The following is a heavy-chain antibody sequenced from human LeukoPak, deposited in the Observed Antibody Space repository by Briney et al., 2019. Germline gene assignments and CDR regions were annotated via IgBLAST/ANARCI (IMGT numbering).Heavy chain of an antibody. Sequence: PGGSLRLSCAASGLTYSSYWMSWVRQAPGEGREWVANIKQDGSEKFYVDSVKGRFTISRDNAKNSLYLQMNSLRAEDTAVYYCAREGYSYLVYYFDYWGQGTLVTVSS. CDR2: IKQDGSEK. D-gene: IGHD5-18*01. J-gene: IGHJ4*02. V-gene: IGHV3-7*01. CDR1: GLTYSSYW. CDR3: AREGYSYLVYYFDY.